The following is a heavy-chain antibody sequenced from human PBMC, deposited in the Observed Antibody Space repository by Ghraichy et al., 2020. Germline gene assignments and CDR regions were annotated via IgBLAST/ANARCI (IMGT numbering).Heavy chain of an antibody. D-gene: IGHD6-19*01. V-gene: IGHV4-61*01. CDR2: IYYSGST. Sequence: SETLSLTCTVSGGSVSSGSYYWSWIRQPPGKGLEWIGYIYYSGSTNYNPSLKSRVTISVDTSKNQFSLKLSSVTAADTAVYYCARERRVAGIPPAFDIWGQGTMVTVSS. CDR1: GGSVSSGSYY. J-gene: IGHJ3*02. CDR3: ARERRVAGIPPAFDI.